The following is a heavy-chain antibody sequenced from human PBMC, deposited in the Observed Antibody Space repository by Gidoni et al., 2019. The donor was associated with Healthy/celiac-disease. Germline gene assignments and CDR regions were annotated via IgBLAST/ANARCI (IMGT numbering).Heavy chain of an antibody. CDR2: IWYDGSNK. J-gene: IGHJ6*02. Sequence: QVQLVESGGGVVQPGRSLRLSCAASGFTFRSYGMPWVRQAPGKGLGLVAVIWYDGSNKYYADSVKGRFTISRDNSKNTLYLQMNSLRAEDTAVYYCAREVVVTAIQASVAMAYYYGMDVWGQGTTVTVSS. D-gene: IGHD2-21*02. CDR3: AREVVVTAIQASVAMAYYYGMDV. V-gene: IGHV3-33*01. CDR1: GFTFRSYG.